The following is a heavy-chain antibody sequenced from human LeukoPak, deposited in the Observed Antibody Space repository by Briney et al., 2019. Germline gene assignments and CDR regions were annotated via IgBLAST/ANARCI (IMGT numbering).Heavy chain of an antibody. CDR3: AKGANSGFASDWFDP. Sequence: GGSLRLSCAASGFTFSSYAMSWVRQAPGKGLEWVSTISGSGSATYYADSVKGRFTISRDNSKNALYLQVNSLRAEDTAVYYCAKGANSGFASDWFDPWGQGTLVTVSS. V-gene: IGHV3-23*01. D-gene: IGHD5-12*01. J-gene: IGHJ5*02. CDR1: GFTFSSYA. CDR2: ISGSGSAT.